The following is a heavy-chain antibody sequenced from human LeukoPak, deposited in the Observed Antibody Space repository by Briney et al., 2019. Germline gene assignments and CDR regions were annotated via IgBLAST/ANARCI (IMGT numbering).Heavy chain of an antibody. CDR1: GYSFTSYW. CDR2: IYPGDSDT. CDR3: ARATPYSSGWSVSGGAFDI. D-gene: IGHD6-19*01. V-gene: IGHV5-51*01. J-gene: IGHJ3*02. Sequence: GESLKISCKGSGYSFTSYWIGWVRQMPGKGLEWMGIIYPGDSDTRYSPSFQGQVTISADKSISTAYLQWSSLKASDTAMYYCARATPYSSGWSVSGGAFDIWGQGTMVTVSS.